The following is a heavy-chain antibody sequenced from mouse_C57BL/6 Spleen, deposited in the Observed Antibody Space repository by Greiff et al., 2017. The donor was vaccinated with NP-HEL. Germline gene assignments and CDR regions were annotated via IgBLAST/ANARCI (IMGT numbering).Heavy chain of an antibody. Sequence: QVQLKQPGAELVKPGASVKMSCKASGYTFTSYWITWVKQRPGQGLEWIGDIYPGSGSTNYNEKFKSKATLTVDTSSSTAYMQLSSLTSEDSAVYYCAGATVVARDYYAMDYWGQGTSVTVSS. D-gene: IGHD1-1*01. J-gene: IGHJ4*01. CDR2: IYPGSGST. V-gene: IGHV1-55*01. CDR3: AGATVVARDYYAMDY. CDR1: GYTFTSYW.